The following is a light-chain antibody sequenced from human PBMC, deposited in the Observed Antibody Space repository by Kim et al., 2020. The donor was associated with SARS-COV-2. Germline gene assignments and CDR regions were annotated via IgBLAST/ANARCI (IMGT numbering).Light chain of an antibody. Sequence: ASTGASVTIPCRACQDTGRYLAWYQQKSGRAPKLLVYAASTWQSGFPSTFSGSGSGTDFTLTISRLQSEDFATFFCKQYYKYPWTFGQGTKVDIK. J-gene: IGKJ1*01. CDR2: AAS. CDR1: QDTGRY. V-gene: IGKV1-8*01. CDR3: KQYYKYPWT.